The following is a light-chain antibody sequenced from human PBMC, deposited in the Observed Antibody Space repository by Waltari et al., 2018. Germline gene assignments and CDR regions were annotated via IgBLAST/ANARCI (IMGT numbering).Light chain of an antibody. Sequence: DIVMTQSPDSLAVSLGERATINCKSSQSVLYSSNNNNYLAWYQQKPGQPPKLLIYWASTRESGVPDRFSGSGSGTDLTLTISSLQAEDVAVYYCQQYYSTPQTFGQGTKLEIK. V-gene: IGKV4-1*01. CDR1: QSVLYSSNNNNY. J-gene: IGKJ2*01. CDR3: QQYYSTPQT. CDR2: WAS.